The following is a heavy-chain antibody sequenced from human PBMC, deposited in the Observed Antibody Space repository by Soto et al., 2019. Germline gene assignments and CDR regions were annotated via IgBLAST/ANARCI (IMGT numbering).Heavy chain of an antibody. CDR2: VSSTSGYI. V-gene: IGHV3-21*01. CDR1: GFTFSNYK. D-gene: IGHD2-2*01. Sequence: PGGSLRLSCAVFGFTFSNYKMSWVRQAPGKGLEWVSSVSSTSGYIYYGDSVKGRFAISRDNAKNSLYLQMNSLRAEDTAVYYCATQMVGIVVVPAAIAWGQGTLVTVSS. CDR3: ATQMVGIVVVPAAIA. J-gene: IGHJ5*02.